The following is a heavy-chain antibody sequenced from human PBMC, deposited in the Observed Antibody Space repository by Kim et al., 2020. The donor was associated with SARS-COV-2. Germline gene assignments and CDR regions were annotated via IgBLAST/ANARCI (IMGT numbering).Heavy chain of an antibody. CDR1: GDDFANYW. Sequence: GESLKISCKGSGDDFANYWIAWVRQMPGKGLEWMGIIYPGDSDTRHSPSFQGQVTISADKSVNTSYLQWSSLQASDTAIYYCARRICSRGSCRADPWGQG. CDR3: ARRICSRGSCRADP. CDR2: IYPGDSDT. D-gene: IGHD2-15*01. V-gene: IGHV5-51*01. J-gene: IGHJ5*02.